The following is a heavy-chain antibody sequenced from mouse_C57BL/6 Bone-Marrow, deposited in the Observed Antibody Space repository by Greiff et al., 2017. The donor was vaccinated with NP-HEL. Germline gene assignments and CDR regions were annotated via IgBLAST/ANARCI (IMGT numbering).Heavy chain of an antibody. CDR3: VYGSSYWYFDV. D-gene: IGHD1-1*01. Sequence: QVHVKQPGAELVKPGASVKMSCKASGYTFTSYWITWVKQRPGQGLEWIGDIYPGSGSTNYNEKFKSKATLTVDTSSSTAYMQLSSLTSEDSAVYYCVYGSSYWYFDVWGTGTTVTVSS. CDR2: IYPGSGST. V-gene: IGHV1-55*01. CDR1: GYTFTSYW. J-gene: IGHJ1*03.